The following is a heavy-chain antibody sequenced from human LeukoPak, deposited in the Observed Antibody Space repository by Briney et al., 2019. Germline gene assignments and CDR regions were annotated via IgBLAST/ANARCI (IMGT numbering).Heavy chain of an antibody. J-gene: IGHJ3*02. V-gene: IGHV4-38-2*02. CDR1: GYSISIGYY. Sequence: SETLSLTCTVSGYSISIGYYWGWIRQPPGKGLEWIGSIYHSGSTYYNPSLKSRVTISVDTSKNQFSLKLSSVTAADTAVYYCARRDYGDYVGAFDIWGQGTMVTVSS. D-gene: IGHD4-17*01. CDR2: IYHSGST. CDR3: ARRDYGDYVGAFDI.